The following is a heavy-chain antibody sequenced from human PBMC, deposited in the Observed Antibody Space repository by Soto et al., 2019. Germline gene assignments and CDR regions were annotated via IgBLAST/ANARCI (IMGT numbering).Heavy chain of an antibody. D-gene: IGHD2-2*01. Sequence: SQTLSLTCATSGDSVSSNSAAWNWIRQSPSRGLEWLGRTYYRSKWYNDYAVSVKSRITINPDTSKNQFSLQLNSVTPEDTAVYYCARGGRYCSSTSCYRTVGYYYYGMDVWGQGTTVTVSS. CDR1: GDSVSSNSAA. CDR2: TYYRSKWYN. CDR3: ARGGRYCSSTSCYRTVGYYYYGMDV. J-gene: IGHJ6*02. V-gene: IGHV6-1*01.